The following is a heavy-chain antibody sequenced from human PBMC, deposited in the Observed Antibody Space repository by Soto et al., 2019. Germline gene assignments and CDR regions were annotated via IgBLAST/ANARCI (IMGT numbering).Heavy chain of an antibody. D-gene: IGHD2-15*01. CDR3: ARGPGGPDGPGDY. J-gene: IGHJ4*02. Sequence: QVQLVQSGAEVKKPGASVKVSCKASGYTFTSYAMHWVRQAPGQRLEWMGWINAGNGNTKYSQKCQGRVTITRDTSARTAYKELSSLRSEDTAVYYCARGPGGPDGPGDYWGQGTLVTVSS. V-gene: IGHV1-3*01. CDR1: GYTFTSYA. CDR2: INAGNGNT.